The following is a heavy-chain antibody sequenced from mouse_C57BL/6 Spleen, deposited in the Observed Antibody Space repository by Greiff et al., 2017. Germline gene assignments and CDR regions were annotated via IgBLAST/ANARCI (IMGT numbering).Heavy chain of an antibody. CDR1: GFTFSDYG. J-gene: IGHJ3*01. CDR2: ISSGSSTI. Sequence: EVMLVESGGGLVKPGGSLKLSCAASGFTFSDYGMHWVRQAPEKGLEWVACISSGSSTIYYADTVKGRFTISRDNAKNTLFLQMTSLRSEDTAMYYCARGVRQFAYWGQGTLVTVSA. CDR3: ARGVRQFAY. V-gene: IGHV5-17*01. D-gene: IGHD2-14*01.